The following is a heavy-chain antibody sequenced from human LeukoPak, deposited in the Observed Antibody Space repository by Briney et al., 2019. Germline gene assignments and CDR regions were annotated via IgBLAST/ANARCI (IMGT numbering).Heavy chain of an antibody. J-gene: IGHJ4*02. V-gene: IGHV3-21*01. CDR1: GFTFGSYS. CDR2: ISSSSSYI. Sequence: GGSLRLSCAASGFTFGSYSMNWVRQAPGKGLEWVSSISSSSSYIYYPDAVKGRFTISRDNAKNSLYLQMNRLRAEDTAVYYCAGANDYGDYSFDYWGQGPRSPSPQ. CDR3: AGANDYGDYSFDY. D-gene: IGHD4-17*01.